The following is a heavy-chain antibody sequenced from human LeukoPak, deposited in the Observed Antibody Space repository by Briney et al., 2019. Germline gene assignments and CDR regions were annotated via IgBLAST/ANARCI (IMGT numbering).Heavy chain of an antibody. CDR1: GGTFSSYA. Sequence: SVKLSCKASGGTFSSYAISWVRQAPGQGLEWMGGIIPIFGTANYAQKFQGRVTITADESTSTAYMELSSLRAEDTAVYYCARGGSPSIAAAGTVLQTFDYWGQGTLVTVSS. J-gene: IGHJ4*02. CDR2: IIPIFGTA. D-gene: IGHD6-13*01. CDR3: ARGGSPSIAAAGTVLQTFDY. V-gene: IGHV1-69*01.